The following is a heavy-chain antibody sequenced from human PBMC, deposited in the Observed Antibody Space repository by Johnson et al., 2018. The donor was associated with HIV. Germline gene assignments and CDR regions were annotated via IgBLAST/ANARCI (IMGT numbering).Heavy chain of an antibody. J-gene: IGHJ3*02. CDR3: ARPPPFMGNYGSGSWWVFDS. D-gene: IGHD3-10*01. CDR1: GFTFSDHW. Sequence: VQLVESGGGLVQPGGSLRLSCGASGFTFSDHWMQWVRQAPGKGLVWVSRINGDGSRLTYADSVKGRFTIARDNAKNTLYLELKSLRSEDTAVYYCARPPPFMGNYGSGSWWVFDSWGQGTMVTVSS. V-gene: IGHV3-74*01. CDR2: INGDGSRL.